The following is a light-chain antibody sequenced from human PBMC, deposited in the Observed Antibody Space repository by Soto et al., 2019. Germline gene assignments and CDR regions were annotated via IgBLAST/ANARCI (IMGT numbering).Light chain of an antibody. V-gene: IGLV2-11*01. CDR1: STDVGGYNY. J-gene: IGLJ1*01. CDR3: CSYAGSDTLYV. Sequence: QSALTQPRSVSGSPGQSVTISCTGTSTDVGGYNYVSWYQQHPGKVPKLMLYDVSKRPSGVPDRFSGSKSGNTASLTISGLQAEDEADYYCCSYAGSDTLYVFGSVTKLTVL. CDR2: DVS.